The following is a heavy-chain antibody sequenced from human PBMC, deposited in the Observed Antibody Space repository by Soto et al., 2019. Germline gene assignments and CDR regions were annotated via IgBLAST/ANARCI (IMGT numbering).Heavy chain of an antibody. CDR3: ARERVVPSGPLYYFDY. V-gene: IGHV4-34*01. CDR1: GGSFSGYY. J-gene: IGHJ4*02. Sequence: QVQLQQWGAGLLKPSETLSLNCAVYGGSFSGYYWTWIRLPPGKGLEWIGEINHNGLTNYNPSLKSRVTISVDKSNNQFSLKLTSVTAADTAVYYCARERVVPSGPLYYFDYWGQGTLVTVSS. CDR2: INHNGLT. D-gene: IGHD2-2*01.